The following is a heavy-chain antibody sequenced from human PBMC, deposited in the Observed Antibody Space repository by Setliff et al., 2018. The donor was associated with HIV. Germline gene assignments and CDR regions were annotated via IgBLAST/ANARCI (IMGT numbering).Heavy chain of an antibody. CDR2: ISGSGGST. CDR3: ARDLDYYFDY. Sequence: GGSLRLSCEASGFTFRTYAMSWVRQAPGKGLEWVSAISGSGGSTFYADSMKGRFTISRDNAKNSLFLQMNSLRAEDTAVYYCARDLDYYFDYWGQGTLVTVSS. J-gene: IGHJ4*02. V-gene: IGHV3-23*01. D-gene: IGHD1-1*01. CDR1: GFTFRTYA.